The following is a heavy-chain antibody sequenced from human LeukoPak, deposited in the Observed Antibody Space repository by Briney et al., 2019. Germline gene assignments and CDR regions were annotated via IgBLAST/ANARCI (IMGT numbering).Heavy chain of an antibody. V-gene: IGHV4-61*09. D-gene: IGHD3-3*01. J-gene: IGHJ4*02. Sequence: SQTLSLTCTVSGGSISSGSYYWSWIRQPAGKGLEWIGQINPSRNTNYNPSLKSRVTISVDTSKKQFSLKLSSVTAADTAVYYCARRYDFWSGYPPPLDYWGQGTLVTVSS. CDR1: GGSISSGSYY. CDR2: INPSRNT. CDR3: ARRYDFWSGYPPPLDY.